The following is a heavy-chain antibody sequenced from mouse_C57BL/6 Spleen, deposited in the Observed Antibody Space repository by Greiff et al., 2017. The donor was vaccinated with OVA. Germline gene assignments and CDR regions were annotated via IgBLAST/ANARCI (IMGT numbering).Heavy chain of an antibody. D-gene: IGHD4-1*02. V-gene: IGHV1-9*01. CDR1: GYTFTGNW. Sequence: QVQLKESGAELMKPGASVKFSCKATGYTFTGNWIEWVKQRPGHGLEWIGEILPGSGSTNYNEKFKGKATFTADTSSSTAYMQLSSLTTEDSAIYYCARSTGSPYWYFDVWGTGTTVTVSS. CDR3: ARSTGSPYWYFDV. CDR2: ILPGSGST. J-gene: IGHJ1*03.